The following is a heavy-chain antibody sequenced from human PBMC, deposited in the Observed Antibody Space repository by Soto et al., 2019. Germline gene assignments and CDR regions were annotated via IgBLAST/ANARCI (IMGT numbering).Heavy chain of an antibody. Sequence: QVQLVESGGGVVQPGRSLRLSCAASGFTFSSYGMHWVRQAPGKGLEWVAVIWYDGSNKYYADSVKGRFTISRDNSKNTLYLQMNSLRAEYTAVYYCARDPSRDIVVVPAALYFDYWGQGTLVTVSS. J-gene: IGHJ4*02. CDR2: IWYDGSNK. CDR3: ARDPSRDIVVVPAALYFDY. CDR1: GFTFSSYG. V-gene: IGHV3-33*01. D-gene: IGHD2-2*01.